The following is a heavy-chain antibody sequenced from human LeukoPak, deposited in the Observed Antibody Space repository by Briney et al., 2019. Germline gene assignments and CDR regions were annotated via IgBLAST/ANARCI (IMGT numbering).Heavy chain of an antibody. CDR1: GFTFSDRD. V-gene: IGHV3-72*01. CDR3: ALRSYYYYGLDV. Sequence: GGSLRLSCAASGFTFSDRDMDWVRQAPGKGLEWVGRSRNKAKSHTTEYAASVKGRFTISRDNSNNSVWLQMNSLKTEDTAVYYCALRSYYYYGLDVWGQGTTVTVSS. J-gene: IGHJ6*02. CDR2: SRNKAKSHTT. D-gene: IGHD4-17*01.